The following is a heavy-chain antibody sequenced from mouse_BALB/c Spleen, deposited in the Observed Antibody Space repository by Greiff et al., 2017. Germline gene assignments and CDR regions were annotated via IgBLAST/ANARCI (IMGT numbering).Heavy chain of an antibody. D-gene: IGHD1-1*01. CDR3: ARSFITTVVAEGY. CDR2: ILPGSGST. J-gene: IGHJ2*01. V-gene: IGHV1-9*01. Sequence: QVQLKESGAELMKPGASVKISCKATGYTFSSYWIEWVKQRPGHGLEWIGEILPGSGSTNYNEKFKGKATFTADTSSNTAYMQLSSLTSEDSAVYYCARSFITTVVAEGYWGQGTTLTVSS. CDR1: GYTFSSYW.